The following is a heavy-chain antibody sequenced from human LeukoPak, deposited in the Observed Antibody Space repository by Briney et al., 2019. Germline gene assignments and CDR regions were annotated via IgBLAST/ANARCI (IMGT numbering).Heavy chain of an antibody. V-gene: IGHV4-39*01. D-gene: IGHD5-24*01. J-gene: IGHJ4*02. CDR1: GGSISSSSYY. Sequence: SETLSLTCTVSGGSISSSSYYWGWIRQPPGKGLEWIGSIYYSGSTYYNPSLKSRVTISVDTSKNQFSLKLSSATAADTAVYYCARQQVEMATHFDYWGQGTLVTVSS. CDR3: ARQQVEMATHFDY. CDR2: IYYSGST.